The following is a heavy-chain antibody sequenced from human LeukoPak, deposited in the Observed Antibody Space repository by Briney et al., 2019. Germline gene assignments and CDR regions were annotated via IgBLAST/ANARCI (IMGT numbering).Heavy chain of an antibody. J-gene: IGHJ4*02. CDR2: ISSSGSTI. CDR1: GFTFNNYA. Sequence: PGGSLRLSCAASGFTFNNYAMSWVRQAPGKGLEWVSYISSSGSTIYYADSVKGRFTISRDNAKNSLYLQMNSLRAEDTAVYYCARKVWVFDYWGQGTLVTVSS. V-gene: IGHV3-11*01. D-gene: IGHD7-27*01. CDR3: ARKVWVFDY.